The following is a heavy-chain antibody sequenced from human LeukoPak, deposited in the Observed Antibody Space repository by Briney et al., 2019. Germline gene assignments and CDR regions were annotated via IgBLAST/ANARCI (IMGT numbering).Heavy chain of an antibody. Sequence: GGSLRLSCAASGFSFGTYATSWGRHAAGEGPEWVSVIKADGSGTFYADSVRGRFTTSRDNSKNSLYLQMNSLTSEDTALYYCATWAFYRNLDVWGQGTTVIVSS. V-gene: IGHV3-43*02. CDR2: IKADGSGT. D-gene: IGHD2/OR15-2a*01. J-gene: IGHJ6*02. CDR3: ATWAFYRNLDV. CDR1: GFSFGTYA.